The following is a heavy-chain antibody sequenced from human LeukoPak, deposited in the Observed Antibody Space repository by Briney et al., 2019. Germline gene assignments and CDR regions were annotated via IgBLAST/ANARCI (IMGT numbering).Heavy chain of an antibody. CDR3: ARANWNDPRWFDP. Sequence: GEPLKISCKGSGYSFTSYWIGWVRQMPGKGLEWMGIIYPGDSDTRYSPSFQGQVTISADKSISTAYLQWSSLKASDTAMYYCARANWNDPRWFDPWGQGTLVTVSS. CDR2: IYPGDSDT. J-gene: IGHJ5*02. D-gene: IGHD1-1*01. CDR1: GYSFTSYW. V-gene: IGHV5-51*01.